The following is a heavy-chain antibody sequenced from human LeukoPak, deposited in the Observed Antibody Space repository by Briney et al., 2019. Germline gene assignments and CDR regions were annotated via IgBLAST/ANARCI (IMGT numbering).Heavy chain of an antibody. CDR1: GFTFSSYG. Sequence: GGSLRLSCAASGFTFSSYGMHWVRQAPGKGLEWVAVISYDGSNKYYADSVKGRFTISRDTSKNTLNLRMSSLRAEDTAVYYCAKDRIANYDSSGYYGIFDYWGQGTLVTVSS. J-gene: IGHJ4*02. V-gene: IGHV3-30*18. CDR3: AKDRIANYDSSGYYGIFDY. D-gene: IGHD3-22*01. CDR2: ISYDGSNK.